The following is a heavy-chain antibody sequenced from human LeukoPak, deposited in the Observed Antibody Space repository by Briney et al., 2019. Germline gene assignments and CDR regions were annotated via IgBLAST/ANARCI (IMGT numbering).Heavy chain of an antibody. V-gene: IGHV3-74*01. CDR1: GFTFSSYW. CDR2: INSDGSST. D-gene: IGHD2-21*01. J-gene: IGHJ4*02. Sequence: GGSLRLSCAASGFTFSSYWMHWDRQAPGMGLVWVSRINSDGSSTSYADSVKGRFTISRDNSKNTLYLQMNSLRAEDTAVYYCARVANYFDYWGQGTLVTVSS. CDR3: ARVANYFDY.